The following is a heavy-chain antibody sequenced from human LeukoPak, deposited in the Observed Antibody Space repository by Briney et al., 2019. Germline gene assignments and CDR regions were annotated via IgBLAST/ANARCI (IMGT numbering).Heavy chain of an antibody. CDR2: INPNSGGT. D-gene: IGHD2-15*01. Sequence: ASVKVSCKASGYTFTGYYMHWVRQAPGQGLEWMGWINPNSGGTNYAQKFQGRVTMTRDTSISTAYMELSRLRSDDTAVYYCARDLGYCSGGSCYPWFDPWGQGTLVTVSP. V-gene: IGHV1-2*02. CDR3: ARDLGYCSGGSCYPWFDP. J-gene: IGHJ5*02. CDR1: GYTFTGYY.